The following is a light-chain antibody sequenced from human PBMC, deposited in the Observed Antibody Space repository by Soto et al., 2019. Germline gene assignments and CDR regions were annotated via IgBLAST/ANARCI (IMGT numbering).Light chain of an antibody. V-gene: IGKV1-5*03. CDR3: QQYKSDSRT. CDR2: QXS. J-gene: IGKJ1*01. CDR1: KTISFW. Sequence: DIHMTQSPSALSASLGDRVTVSXRASKTISFWFAWYQQYPGXAPRXXXAQXSSLETEGPSRFSGSGSVTEFTLTISSLQPGDFANYYCQQYKSDSRTFGQGTKVDIK.